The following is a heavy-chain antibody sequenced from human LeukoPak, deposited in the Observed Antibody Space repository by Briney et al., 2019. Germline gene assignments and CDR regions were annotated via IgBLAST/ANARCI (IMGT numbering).Heavy chain of an antibody. J-gene: IGHJ4*02. CDR2: ISYDGSNK. CDR1: GFTFSSYA. V-gene: IGHV3-30*04. Sequence: GGSLRLSCAASGFTFSSYAMHWVRQAPGKGLEWVAVISYDGSNKYYADSVKGRFTISRDNSKNTLYLQMNSLRAEDTAVYYCAREGLRYFDADRDYFDYWGQGTLVTVSS. D-gene: IGHD3-9*01. CDR3: AREGLRYFDADRDYFDY.